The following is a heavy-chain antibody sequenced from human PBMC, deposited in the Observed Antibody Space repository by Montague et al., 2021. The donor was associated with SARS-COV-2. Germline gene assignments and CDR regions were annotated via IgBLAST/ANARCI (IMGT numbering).Heavy chain of an antibody. CDR2: VYTSGST. J-gene: IGHJ5*02. CDR1: GVSISSGTYY. CDR3: VTTGLSGESWFDP. D-gene: IGHD7-27*01. V-gene: IGHV4-61*02. Sequence: TLSLTCTVSGVSISSGTYYWSWIRQPAGKGLEWIGRVYTSGSTNYNPSLESRATLSVDTSKNQFSLKLRSVTAADTAVYFCVTTGLSGESWFDPWGQGTLVAISS.